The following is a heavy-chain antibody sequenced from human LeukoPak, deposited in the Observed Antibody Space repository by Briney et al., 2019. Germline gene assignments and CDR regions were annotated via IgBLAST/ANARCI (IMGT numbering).Heavy chain of an antibody. J-gene: IGHJ4*02. Sequence: PSETLSLTCTVSGGSTSSYYWSWVRQPPGKGLEWIGFVYYTGSTNYSPSLKSRVTISVEMSKNQISLKLSAVTAADTAVYYCASRYDILTGAFDHWGQGILVTVSS. V-gene: IGHV4-59*01. CDR1: GGSTSSYY. CDR3: ASRYDILTGAFDH. CDR2: VYYTGST. D-gene: IGHD3-9*01.